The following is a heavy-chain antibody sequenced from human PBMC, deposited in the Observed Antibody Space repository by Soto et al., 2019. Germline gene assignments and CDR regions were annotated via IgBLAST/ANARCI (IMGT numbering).Heavy chain of an antibody. CDR3: ARGPFQLGYCSSTSCYRAPMDV. V-gene: IGHV1-69*06. CDR2: IIPIFGTA. J-gene: IGHJ6*02. CDR1: GPPFSSYA. D-gene: IGHD2-2*02. Sequence: SVEASCKASGPPFSSYAMSWTRQAPGQGLEWMGGIIPIFGTANYAQKFQGRVTITADKSTSTAYMELSSLRSEDTAVYYCARGPFQLGYCSSTSCYRAPMDVWGQGTTVTVSS.